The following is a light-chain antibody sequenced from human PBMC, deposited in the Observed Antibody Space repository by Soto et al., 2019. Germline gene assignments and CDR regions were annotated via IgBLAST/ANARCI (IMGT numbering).Light chain of an antibody. V-gene: IGKV3-15*01. CDR1: QSVGRN. J-gene: IGKJ2*01. CDR2: GTS. CDR3: QRYNKWPYT. Sequence: EIVMTQSPVALSVSPGESAALSCRASQSVGRNFACYQQRPGQAPRVLIYGTSTRATGVPATFSGSGSGTDFTLTISGLQSEDFAVYYCQRYNKWPYTFGQGTRLEIK.